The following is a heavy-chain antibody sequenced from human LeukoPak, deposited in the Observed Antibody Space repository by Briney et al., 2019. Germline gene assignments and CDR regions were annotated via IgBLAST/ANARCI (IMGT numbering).Heavy chain of an antibody. CDR1: GGSVSAYY. J-gene: IGHJ4*02. D-gene: IGHD3-10*01. Sequence: PSETLSLTCAVYGGSVSAYYWNWIRQPPGKGLEWIGEIDHSGSTNYNPSLKSRLTISVDTSKNQFSLKLSSVTAADTAVYYCARTMVRPQHFDYWGQGTLVTVSS. V-gene: IGHV4-34*01. CDR3: ARTMVRPQHFDY. CDR2: IDHSGST.